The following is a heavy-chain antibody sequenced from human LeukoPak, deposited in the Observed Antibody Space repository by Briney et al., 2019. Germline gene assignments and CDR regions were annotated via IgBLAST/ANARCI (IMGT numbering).Heavy chain of an antibody. CDR1: GGSISSSSYY. CDR2: INHSGST. D-gene: IGHD6-6*01. Sequence: PSETLSLTCTVSGGSISSSSYYWGWIRQPPGKGLEWIGEINHSGSTNYNPSLKSRVTISVDTSKNQFSLKLSSVTAADTAVYYCARGLAARNPRGVPWFDPWGQGTLVTVSS. CDR3: ARGLAARNPRGVPWFDP. J-gene: IGHJ5*02. V-gene: IGHV4-39*07.